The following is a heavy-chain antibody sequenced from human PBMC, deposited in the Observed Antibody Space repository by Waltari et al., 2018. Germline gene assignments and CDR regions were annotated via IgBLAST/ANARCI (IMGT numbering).Heavy chain of an antibody. D-gene: IGHD2-2*01. CDR1: ASTVRNFG. V-gene: IGHV3-7*03. CDR3: ARGGELAPAATWWFDP. CDR2: IKEDRSEK. Sequence: EVQLVEPGGGLVQPGGSLRLSGAGSASTVRNFGLCWLREAPGKGLEGLAKIKEDRSEKYCVDSVKCRFTISGDNAKNSVYLQMNSLRDDDTSVYYCARGGELAPAATWWFDPWGQGTLVTVSS. J-gene: IGHJ5*02.